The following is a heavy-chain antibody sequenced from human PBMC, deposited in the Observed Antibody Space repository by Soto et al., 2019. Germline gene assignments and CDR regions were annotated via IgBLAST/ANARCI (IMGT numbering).Heavy chain of an antibody. J-gene: IGHJ4*02. CDR2: IIPIFGTA. D-gene: IGHD2-2*01. V-gene: IGHV1-69*06. Sequence: QVQLVQSGAEVKKPGSSVKVSCKASGGTFSSYAISWVRQAPGQGLEWMGGIIPIFGTANYAQKFQGRVTITADKSTSTAYMELSSLRSEDTAVYYCARLIHYCSSTSCPKYSSCWAFFDYWGQGTLVTVSS. CDR3: ARLIHYCSSTSCPKYSSCWAFFDY. CDR1: GGTFSSYA.